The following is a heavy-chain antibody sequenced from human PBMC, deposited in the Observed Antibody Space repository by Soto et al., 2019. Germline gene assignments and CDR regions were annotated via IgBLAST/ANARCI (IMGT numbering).Heavy chain of an antibody. D-gene: IGHD3-16*02. J-gene: IGHJ4*02. Sequence: QVQLQQWGAGLLKPSETLSLTCAVYGGSFSGYYWSWIRQPPGKGLEWIGEINHSGSTNYNPSLKSRVTISGDTSKNQFSLKLSSVTAADTAVYYCARGYYDYVWGSYRGIRFDYWGQGTLVTVSS. CDR2: INHSGST. CDR1: GGSFSGYY. V-gene: IGHV4-34*01. CDR3: ARGYYDYVWGSYRGIRFDY.